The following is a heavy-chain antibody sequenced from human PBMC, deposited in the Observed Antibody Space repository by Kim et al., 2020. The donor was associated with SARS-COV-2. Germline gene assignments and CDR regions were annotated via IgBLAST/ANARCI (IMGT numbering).Heavy chain of an antibody. J-gene: IGHJ4*02. CDR3: AREQGLENIVAVIADY. CDR1: GYKFSDYG. D-gene: IGHD5-12*01. Sequence: ASVKVSCKTSGYKFSDYGISWVRQAPGQGLQWLGWISGYNANTNYAENVQGRVTVTTDTSTSTAYMELRSLTADDTAIYYCAREQGLENIVAVIADYWGQGTLVSVSS. CDR2: ISGYNANT. V-gene: IGHV1-18*01.